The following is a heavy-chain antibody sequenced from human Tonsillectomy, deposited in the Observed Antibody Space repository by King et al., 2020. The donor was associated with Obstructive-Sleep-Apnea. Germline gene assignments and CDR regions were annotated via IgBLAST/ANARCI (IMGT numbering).Heavy chain of an antibody. CDR1: GFSFNNYG. CDR2: IRYDGSNK. D-gene: IGHD1-20*01. Sequence: QVQLVESGGGVVQPGRSLRLSCVASGFSFNNYGMHWVRQIPGKGLVWVTFIRYDGSNKGYADSVKGRFTISRDNSKNTLYVQMNSLRTEDTAVYYCATLSGTTSGAFDIWGQGTMVTVSS. J-gene: IGHJ3*02. CDR3: ATLSGTTSGAFDI. V-gene: IGHV3-30*02.